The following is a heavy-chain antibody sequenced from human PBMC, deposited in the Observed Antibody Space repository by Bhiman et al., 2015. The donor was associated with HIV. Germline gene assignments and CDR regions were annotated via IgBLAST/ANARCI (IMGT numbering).Heavy chain of an antibody. V-gene: IGHV3-23*01. CDR1: GFTFSSYA. Sequence: EVQLLESGGGWVQPGGSLRLSCAASGFTFSSYAMTWVRQAPGKGLEWVSSISGSGDSTYYADSVRGRFTISRDNSKNTLYLQMNSLRAEDTAVYYCAKEIWETFGGFMVGDAFDIWGQGTMVTVSS. D-gene: IGHD3-16*01. CDR2: ISGSGDST. J-gene: IGHJ3*02. CDR3: AKEIWETFGGFMVGDAFDI.